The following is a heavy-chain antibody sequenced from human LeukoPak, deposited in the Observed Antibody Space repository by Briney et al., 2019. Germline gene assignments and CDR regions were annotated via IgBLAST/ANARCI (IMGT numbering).Heavy chain of an antibody. J-gene: IGHJ4*02. CDR2: IKQDGSEE. V-gene: IGHV3-7*03. Sequence: GGSLRLSCAASGFTFSSYWMSWVRQAPGKGLEWVANIKQDGSEEYYVDSVKGRFTISRDNAKNSQYLQMNSLRAEDTAVYYCAREKFLEWYAVAGTFGYFDYWGQGTLVTVSS. CDR1: GFTFSSYW. D-gene: IGHD6-19*01. CDR3: AREKFLEWYAVAGTFGYFDY.